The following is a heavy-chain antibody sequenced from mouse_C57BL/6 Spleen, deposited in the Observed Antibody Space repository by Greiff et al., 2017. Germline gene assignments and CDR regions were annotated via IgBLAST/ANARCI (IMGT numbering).Heavy chain of an antibody. CDR3: ARDRDYGSSHYAMDC. CDR2: INYDGSST. J-gene: IGHJ4*01. D-gene: IGHD1-1*01. V-gene: IGHV5-16*01. Sequence: EVHLVESEGGLVQPGSSMKLSCTASGFTFSDYYMAWVRQVPEKGLEWVANINYDGSSTYYLDSLKSRFIISRANAKNILYLQMSSLKSEDTATYYCARDRDYGSSHYAMDCWGQGTSVTVSS. CDR1: GFTFSDYY.